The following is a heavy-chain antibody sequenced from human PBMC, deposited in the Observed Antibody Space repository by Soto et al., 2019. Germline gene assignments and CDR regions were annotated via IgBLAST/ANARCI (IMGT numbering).Heavy chain of an antibody. CDR3: ARGGAIVVVPTATNDFDS. CDR2: ISAYNGDT. V-gene: IGHV1-18*04. Sequence: QVQLVQSGTEVKKPGASVRVSCKASGYTFTDFGFSWVRQAPGQGLEWMGWISAYNGDTKYAQKFQGRLTMTTDSSTNIAYMELRSLGSDDTAVYYCARGGAIVVVPTATNDFDSWGQGTLVTVSS. D-gene: IGHD2-2*01. CDR1: GYTFTDFG. J-gene: IGHJ4*02.